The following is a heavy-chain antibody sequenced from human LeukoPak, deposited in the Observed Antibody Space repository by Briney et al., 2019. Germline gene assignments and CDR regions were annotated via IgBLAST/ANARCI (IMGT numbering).Heavy chain of an antibody. J-gene: IGHJ3*02. V-gene: IGHV4-31*03. CDR2: IHYSGST. D-gene: IGHD3-3*01. CDR1: GGSISSDDFY. Sequence: SETLSLTCTVSGGSISSDDFYWSWIRQHPGKGLEWIGYIHYSGSTIYNPSLKSRLSISIDTSKNQFSLRLNSVTAADTAVYYCARSIQSATLDGFDIWGQGTIVTVSS. CDR3: ARSIQSATLDGFDI.